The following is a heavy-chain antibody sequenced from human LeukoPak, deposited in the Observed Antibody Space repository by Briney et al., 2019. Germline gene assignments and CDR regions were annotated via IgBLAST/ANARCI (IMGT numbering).Heavy chain of an antibody. Sequence: SETLSLTCAVYGGSFSGYYWSWLRQPPGKGLEWIGEINHSGSTNYNPSLKSRVTISVDTSKNQFSLKLSSVTAADTAVYYCASYPLYYYGSGSYYTYWGQGTLVTVSS. J-gene: IGHJ4*02. CDR3: ASYPLYYYGSGSYYTY. D-gene: IGHD3-10*01. CDR1: GGSFSGYY. V-gene: IGHV4-34*01. CDR2: INHSGST.